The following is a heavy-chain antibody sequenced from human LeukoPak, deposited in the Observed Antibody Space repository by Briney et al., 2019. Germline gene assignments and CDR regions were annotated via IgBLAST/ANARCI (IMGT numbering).Heavy chain of an antibody. J-gene: IGHJ4*02. CDR2: IYTSGST. V-gene: IGHV4-61*02. CDR1: GGSISSGTYY. D-gene: IGHD4/OR15-4a*01. Sequence: PSQTLSLTCTVSGGSISSGTYYWSWIRQPAGKGLEWIGRIYTSGSTNYNPSLKSRVTISVDTSKNQFSLKLSSVTAADTAVYYCARFPNFSSGIQSISWGQGTLVTVSS. CDR3: ARFPNFSSGIQSIS.